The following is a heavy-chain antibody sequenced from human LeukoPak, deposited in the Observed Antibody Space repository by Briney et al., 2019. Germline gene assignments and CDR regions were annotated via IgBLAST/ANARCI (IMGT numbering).Heavy chain of an antibody. J-gene: IGHJ4*02. Sequence: SGGSLRLSFAASGFTVSSNYMSWVRQAPGKGLEWVSVIYSGGSTYYANSVKGRFTISRDNSKNTLYLQMNSLRAEDTAVYYCAGETSPPTTVVVPAPPPGHWGQGTLVTVSS. CDR1: GFTVSSNY. CDR3: AGETSPPTTVVVPAPPPGH. V-gene: IGHV3-53*01. CDR2: IYSGGST. D-gene: IGHD2-2*01.